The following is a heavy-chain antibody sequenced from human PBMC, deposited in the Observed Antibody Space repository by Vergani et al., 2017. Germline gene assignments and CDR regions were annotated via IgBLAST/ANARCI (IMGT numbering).Heavy chain of an antibody. CDR1: GFPFSGYG. Sequence: QVLESVGGVVQPGRSLRLSCAGSGFPFSGYGMYWVRQAPGKGLGWVAMITYEGSNVEYADSVNGRFTGSRDNSKNTVYLGMNSLRAGDSAVYYCARRIVGIDVFYDAIDIWGQGTKVTVSS. CDR3: ARRIVGIDVFYDAIDI. J-gene: IGHJ3*02. V-gene: IGHV3-30*03. D-gene: IGHD1-26*01. CDR2: ITYEGSNV.